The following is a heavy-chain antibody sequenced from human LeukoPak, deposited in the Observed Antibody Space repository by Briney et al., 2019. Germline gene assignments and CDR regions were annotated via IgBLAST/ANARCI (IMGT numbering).Heavy chain of an antibody. V-gene: IGHV1-69*13. CDR2: IIPIFGTA. Sequence: SVKVSCKASGGTFSSYAISWVRQAPGQGLEWMGGIIPIFGTANYTQKFQGRVTITADESTSTAYMELSSLRSEDTAVYYCARANYYYDSSGYIRRLYYFDYWGQGTLVTVSS. D-gene: IGHD3-22*01. CDR1: GGTFSSYA. J-gene: IGHJ4*02. CDR3: ARANYYYDSSGYIRRLYYFDY.